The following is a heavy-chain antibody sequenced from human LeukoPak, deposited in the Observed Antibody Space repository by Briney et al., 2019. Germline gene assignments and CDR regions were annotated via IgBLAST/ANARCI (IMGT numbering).Heavy chain of an antibody. CDR2: IKEDGSDK. CDR1: GFTFSGYW. CDR3: ARMVFPYCTSTRCSDYYYYYMDV. V-gene: IGHV3-7*01. J-gene: IGHJ6*03. D-gene: IGHD2-2*01. Sequence: PGGSLRLSCAASGFTFSGYWMSWVRQAPGKGLEWVANIKEDGSDKYYVDSVKGRFTISRDNAKNSLYLHMNSLRAEDTAVYYCARMVFPYCTSTRCSDYYYYYMDVWCKGTTVTVS.